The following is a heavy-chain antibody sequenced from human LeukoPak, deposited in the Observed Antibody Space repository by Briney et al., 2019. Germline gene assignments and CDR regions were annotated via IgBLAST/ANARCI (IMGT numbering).Heavy chain of an antibody. CDR1: GGSISSYY. CDR3: ARDGGTYSSGWREDY. Sequence: SETLSLTCTVSGGSISSYYWGWIRQPPGKGLEWIGSIYYSGSTCYNPSLKSRVTISVDTSKNQFSLKLSSVTAADTAVYYCARDGGTYSSGWREDYWGQGTLVTVSS. J-gene: IGHJ4*02. D-gene: IGHD6-19*01. V-gene: IGHV4-39*07. CDR2: IYYSGST.